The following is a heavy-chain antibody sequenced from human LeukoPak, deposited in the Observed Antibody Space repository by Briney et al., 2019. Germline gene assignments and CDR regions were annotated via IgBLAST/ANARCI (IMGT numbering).Heavy chain of an antibody. J-gene: IGHJ4*02. CDR3: ARIMLPYYYDSSGYSEPIDY. Sequence: ETLSLTCTVSGGSISSSSYYWGWIRQAPGKGLEWVSAISGSGGSTYYADSVKGRFTISRDNSKNTLYLQMNSLRAEDTAVYYCARIMLPYYYDSSGYSEPIDYWGQGTLVTVSS. D-gene: IGHD3-22*01. CDR1: GGSISSSSYY. CDR2: ISGSGGST. V-gene: IGHV3-23*01.